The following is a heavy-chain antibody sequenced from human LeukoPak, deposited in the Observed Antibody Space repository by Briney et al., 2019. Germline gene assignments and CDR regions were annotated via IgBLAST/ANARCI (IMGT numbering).Heavy chain of an antibody. D-gene: IGHD5-18*01. J-gene: IGHJ4*02. CDR3: ARDRDTAMVRADY. CDR1: GFIFSSYS. CDR2: ISSSSSTI. Sequence: GGSLRLSCAASGFIFSSYSMNWVRQAPGKGLEWVSYISSSSSTIYYADSVKGRFTISRDNAKNSLYLQMNSLRAEDTAVYYCARDRDTAMVRADYWGQGTLVTVSS. V-gene: IGHV3-48*04.